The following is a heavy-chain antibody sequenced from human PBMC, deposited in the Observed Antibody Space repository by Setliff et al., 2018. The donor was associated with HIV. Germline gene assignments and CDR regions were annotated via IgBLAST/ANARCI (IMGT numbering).Heavy chain of an antibody. D-gene: IGHD3-3*01. CDR1: GFTFNSYG. J-gene: IGHJ4*02. CDR3: VKDVVKFWSGSGALDF. Sequence: QPGGSLRLSCAASGFTFNSYGMHWVRQAPGKGLEWVALIWYDASKKGYADSVKGRFNILRDESKKTVDLQMNSLRADDTAVYYCVKDVVKFWSGSGALDFWGPGTLVTVSS. CDR2: IWYDASKK. V-gene: IGHV3-33*03.